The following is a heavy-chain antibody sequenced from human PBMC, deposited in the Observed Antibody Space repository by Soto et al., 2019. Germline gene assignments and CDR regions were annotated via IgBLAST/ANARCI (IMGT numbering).Heavy chain of an antibody. D-gene: IGHD1-20*01. J-gene: IGHJ4*02. V-gene: IGHV3-74*02. CDR2: INANGTSI. Sequence: VQLVESGGGLVQPGGSLRLSCAASGFTFSNSWMNWVRQVSGKGLAWISRINANGTSISYADSVKGRFTMSRDNAKKTLNRHVNSEGVEDTAVYSCVKVYALGVGVASLNFGCCDEGAPVTESS. CDR1: GFTFSNSW. CDR3: VKVYALGVGVASLNFGC.